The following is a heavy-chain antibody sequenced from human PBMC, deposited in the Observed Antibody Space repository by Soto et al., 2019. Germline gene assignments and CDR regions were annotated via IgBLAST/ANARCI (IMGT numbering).Heavy chain of an antibody. Sequence: GASVKVSCKVSGYTLTELSMHWVRQAPGKGLEWMGGFDPEDCETIYAQKFQGRVTMTEDTSTDTAYMELSSLRSEDTAVYYCATRYCSSTSCSYPLSWFDPWGQGTLVTVSS. D-gene: IGHD2-2*01. V-gene: IGHV1-24*01. CDR3: ATRYCSSTSCSYPLSWFDP. CDR2: FDPEDCET. CDR1: GYTLTELS. J-gene: IGHJ5*02.